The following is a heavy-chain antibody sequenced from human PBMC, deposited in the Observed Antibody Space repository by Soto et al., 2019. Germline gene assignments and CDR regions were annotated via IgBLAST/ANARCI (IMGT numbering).Heavy chain of an antibody. CDR2: NIPIFGTA. Sequence: SVKVSCKASGGTFSSYAISWVRQAPGQGLEWMGGNIPIFGTANYAQKFQGRVTITADESTSTAYMELSSLRSEDTAVYYCARDRNPYYDFWSPSVWGQGTTVTVSS. CDR1: GGTFSSYA. CDR3: ARDRNPYYDFWSPSV. D-gene: IGHD3-3*01. V-gene: IGHV1-69*13. J-gene: IGHJ6*02.